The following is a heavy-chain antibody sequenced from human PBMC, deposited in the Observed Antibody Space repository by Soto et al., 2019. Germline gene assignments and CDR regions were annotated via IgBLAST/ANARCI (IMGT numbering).Heavy chain of an antibody. V-gene: IGHV3-7*03. D-gene: IGHD3-10*01. J-gene: IGHJ6*02. Sequence: PGGSLTLSCAASGFTFSSYWMSWVRQAPGKGLEWVANIKQDGSEKYYVDSVKGRFTISRDNAKNSLYLQMNSLRAEDTAVYYCARAPAYYYGSGSYEYYYFCGMDVWSQGTTVTVSS. CDR2: IKQDGSEK. CDR3: ARAPAYYYGSGSYEYYYFCGMDV. CDR1: GFTFSSYW.